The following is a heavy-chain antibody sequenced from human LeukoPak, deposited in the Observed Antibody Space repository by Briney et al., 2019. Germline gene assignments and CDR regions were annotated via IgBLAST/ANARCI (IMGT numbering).Heavy chain of an antibody. CDR3: ARVKYDYDSSRFDP. V-gene: IGHV4-4*07. CDR2: IYYSGST. D-gene: IGHD3-22*01. Sequence: SETLSLTCTVSGGSISSYYWSWIRQPAGKGLEWIGRIYYSGSTYYSPSLKSRVTIKLSSVTAADTAVYYCARVKYDYDSSRFDPWGQGTLVTVSS. J-gene: IGHJ5*02. CDR1: GGSISSYY.